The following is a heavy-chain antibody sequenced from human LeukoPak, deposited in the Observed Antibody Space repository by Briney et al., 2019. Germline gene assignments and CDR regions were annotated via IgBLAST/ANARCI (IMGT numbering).Heavy chain of an antibody. CDR3: ARGSEGYCSGGGCYYGMDV. V-gene: IGHV3-21*01. Sequence: PGGSLRLSCAASGFTFSSYTMNWDRHAPGKGLERVSYISSSSSYIYYADSVKGRFTISRDNAENSLYLQMNSLRAEDTAVYYCARGSEGYCSGGGCYYGMDVWGQGTTVTASS. CDR2: ISSSSSYI. CDR1: GFTFSSYT. D-gene: IGHD2-15*01. J-gene: IGHJ6*01.